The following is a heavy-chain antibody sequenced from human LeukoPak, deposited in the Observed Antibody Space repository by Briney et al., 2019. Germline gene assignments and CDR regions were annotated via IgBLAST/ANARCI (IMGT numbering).Heavy chain of an antibody. D-gene: IGHD5-24*01. V-gene: IGHV4-34*01. CDR1: GGSFSRYY. CDR3: ARGATISETGYFDF. Sequence: SETLSLTCAVYGGSFSRYYWSWIRQSPGKGLEWIAEVDHRGDTNYNPSVKSRVTISVDTSKNQFSLKVRSLSAADTAVYYCARGATISETGYFDFWGQGTLVTVSS. CDR2: VDHRGDT. J-gene: IGHJ4*03.